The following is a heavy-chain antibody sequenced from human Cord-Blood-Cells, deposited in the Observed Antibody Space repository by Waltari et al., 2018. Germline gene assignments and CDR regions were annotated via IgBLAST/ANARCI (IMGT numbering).Heavy chain of an antibody. CDR1: GYTFTGYY. J-gene: IGHJ3*02. CDR2: INPNSGGT. V-gene: IGHV1-2*02. CDR3: ARDPFDSSGYYGAFDI. D-gene: IGHD3-22*01. Sequence: QVQLVQSGAEVKKPGASVKVSCKASGYTFTGYYMHWVRQAPGQGLEWMGGINPNSGGTNYAQKFQGRVTMTRDTSISTAYMELSRLRSDDTAVYYCARDPFDSSGYYGAFDIWGQGTMVTVSS.